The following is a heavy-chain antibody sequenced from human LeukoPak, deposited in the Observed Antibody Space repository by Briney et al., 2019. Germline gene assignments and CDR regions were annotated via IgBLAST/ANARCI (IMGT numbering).Heavy chain of an antibody. V-gene: IGHV4-59*01. CDR1: GGSISSYY. CDR2: IYYSGST. J-gene: IGHJ4*02. D-gene: IGHD5-12*01. CDR3: AREDTGGYDYPRPFDY. Sequence: PSETLSLTCTVSGGSISSYYWSWIRQPPGKGLEWIGYIYYSGSTNYNPSLKSRVTISVDTSKNQFSLELSSVTAADTAVYYCAREDTGGYDYPRPFDYWGQGTLVTVSS.